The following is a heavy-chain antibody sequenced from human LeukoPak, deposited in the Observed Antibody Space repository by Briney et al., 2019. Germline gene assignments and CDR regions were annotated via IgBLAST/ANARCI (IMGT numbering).Heavy chain of an antibody. J-gene: IGHJ6*02. Sequence: GGSLRLSCAASGFTFSSYWMNWARQAPGKGLEWVASINHNGNVNYYVDSVKGRFTISRDNAKNTLYLQMNSLRAEDTAVYYCARDAVDTANAVWGQGTTVTVSS. CDR3: ARDAVDTANAV. V-gene: IGHV3-7*01. D-gene: IGHD5-18*01. CDR2: INHNGNVN. CDR1: GFTFSSYW.